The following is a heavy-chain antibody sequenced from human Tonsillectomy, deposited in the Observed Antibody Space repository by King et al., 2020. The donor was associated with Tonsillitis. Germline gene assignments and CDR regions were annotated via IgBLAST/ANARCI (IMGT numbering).Heavy chain of an antibody. CDR2: IYYSGST. CDR1: GDSFSGGDYY. D-gene: IGHD4-17*01. V-gene: IGHV4-30-4*01. CDR3: ARGGGDPHIFAS. J-gene: IGHJ4*02. Sequence: QMQLQESGPGLVKPSQTLSLTCTISGDSFSGGDYYWSWIRQPPGKGLEWMGYIYYSGSTCYNPSLKSRVSISVDTSKNQFSLKLTSVTAADTAVYYCARGGGDPHIFASWGQGTLVTVSS.